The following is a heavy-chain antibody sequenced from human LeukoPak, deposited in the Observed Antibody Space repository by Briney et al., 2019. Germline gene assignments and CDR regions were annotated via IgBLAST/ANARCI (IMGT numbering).Heavy chain of an antibody. CDR3: ARERLSSSWYEALDY. J-gene: IGHJ4*02. CDR1: GGTFSSYA. Sequence: ASVKVSCKASGGTFSSYAISWVRQAPGQGLEWMGRIIPILGIANYAQKFQGRVTITADKSTSTAYMELSSLRSEDTAVYYCARERLSSSWYEALDYWGQGTLVTVSS. D-gene: IGHD6-13*01. V-gene: IGHV1-69*04. CDR2: IIPILGIA.